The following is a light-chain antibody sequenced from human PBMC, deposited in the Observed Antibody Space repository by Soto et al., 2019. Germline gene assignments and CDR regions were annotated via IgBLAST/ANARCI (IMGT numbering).Light chain of an antibody. CDR1: QSVSSN. Sequence: EIVMTQSPATLSVSPGERATLSCRASQSVSSNLAWYQQKPGQAPRLLIYGASTRATGIPARFSGSGSGIEFTLTISSLQSEDFAVYYCQQYINWPPLTFGGGTKVEIK. J-gene: IGKJ4*01. V-gene: IGKV3-15*01. CDR3: QQYINWPPLT. CDR2: GAS.